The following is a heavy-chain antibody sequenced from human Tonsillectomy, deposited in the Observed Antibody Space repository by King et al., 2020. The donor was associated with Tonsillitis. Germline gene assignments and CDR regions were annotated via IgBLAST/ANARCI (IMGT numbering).Heavy chain of an antibody. CDR1: GYSFTGYY. J-gene: IGHJ5*02. D-gene: IGHD2-15*01. CDR3: ASLYCSDGKCYAGWFDP. CDR2: INPNSGGT. V-gene: IGHV1-2*02. Sequence: LVQSGAEVKKPGASVKVSCKASGYSFTGYYIHWVRQAPGQGLEWMGWINPNSGGTEYAQKFQGRVTMTRDTSISTAYMELSRLRFDDTAVYYCASLYCSDGKCYAGWFDPWGQGTLVTVSS.